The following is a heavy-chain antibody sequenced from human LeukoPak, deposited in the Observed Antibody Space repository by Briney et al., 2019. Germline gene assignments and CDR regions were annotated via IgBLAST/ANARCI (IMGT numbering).Heavy chain of an antibody. V-gene: IGHV4-39*07. D-gene: IGHD3-16*02. J-gene: IGHJ4*02. CDR2: IHSSGNI. CDR3: ARGRYNSKTDFDY. Sequence: SETLSLTCTVSGDSISSRDYYWGWIRQPPGKELEWIGSIHSSGNIYYNPSLKSRVTISLDTSNNQYSLRLFSVSAADTAVYYCARGRYNSKTDFDYWGQGTLVTVSS. CDR1: GDSISSRDYY.